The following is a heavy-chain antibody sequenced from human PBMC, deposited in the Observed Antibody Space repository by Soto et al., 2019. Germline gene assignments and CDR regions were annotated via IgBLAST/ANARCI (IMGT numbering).Heavy chain of an antibody. Sequence: GGSLGLSCAASGLTLSNHAMTWVRQAPGKGLDWVSTVSEYGDVTYYADSVRGRFTISRDNSKNTLYLQLNNLRVEDTAVYYCEKGSTKQLWFKAPGQSWGQGTPVT. CDR3: EKGSTKQLWFKAPGQS. CDR1: GLTLSNHA. J-gene: IGHJ5*02. CDR2: VSEYGDVT. D-gene: IGHD2-21*01. V-gene: IGHV3-23*01.